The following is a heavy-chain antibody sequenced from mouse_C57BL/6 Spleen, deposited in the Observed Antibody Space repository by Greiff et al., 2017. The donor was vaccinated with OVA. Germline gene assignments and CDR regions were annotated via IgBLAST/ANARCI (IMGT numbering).Heavy chain of an antibody. Sequence: QVQLQQSGPALVKPGASVKLSCTASGSAFSSSWMNWVQQRPGKGLEWIGRIYPGDGDTNYNGTFKGKATLTADKASSTAYMQLSSLTSEDAAVYFCARSLAQAGAMDYWGQGTSVTVSS. CDR1: GSAFSSSW. D-gene: IGHD3-2*02. J-gene: IGHJ4*01. CDR3: ARSLAQAGAMDY. V-gene: IGHV1-82*01. CDR2: IYPGDGDT.